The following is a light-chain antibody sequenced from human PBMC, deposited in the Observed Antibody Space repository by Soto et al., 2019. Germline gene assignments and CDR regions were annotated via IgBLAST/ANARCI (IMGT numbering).Light chain of an antibody. CDR3: QQYHNSPGT. CDR2: GAS. CDR1: RTVHSN. J-gene: IGKJ1*01. Sequence: EIVMTQSPATVSVSPGDRVTLSCRASRTVHSNVAWYQHKPGQAPRLLIYGASFRATGMPARFSGSGFGTEFTRTVCCMETEDLAVYYCQQYHNSPGTFGQGTKVDIK. V-gene: IGKV3-15*01.